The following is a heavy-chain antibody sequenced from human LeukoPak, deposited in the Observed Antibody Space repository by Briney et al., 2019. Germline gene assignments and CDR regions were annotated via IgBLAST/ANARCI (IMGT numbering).Heavy chain of an antibody. CDR2: IYHRGSR. J-gene: IGHJ4*02. CDR1: GHSFTRSTYH. V-gene: IGHV4-39*02. Sequence: SETLSLTCTVSGHSFTRSTYHWRWVRQTPRKGLEWIATIYHRGSRYYNPSLETRVTMSIDSNRFSLKLRSVNDTASGVYHCARLRGFYSGNFDTWGRGALVIVSS. CDR3: ARLRGFYSGNFDT. D-gene: IGHD2-21*01.